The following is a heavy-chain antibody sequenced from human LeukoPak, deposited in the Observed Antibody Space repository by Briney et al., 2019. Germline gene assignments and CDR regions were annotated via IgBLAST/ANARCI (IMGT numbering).Heavy chain of an antibody. Sequence: SQTLSLTCAVSGGSISSGGYSWSWIRQPPGKGLEWIGEINHSGSTNYNPSLKSRVTISVDTSKNQFSLKLSSVTAADTAVYYCARADKVRGVMYPFDYWGQGTLVTVSS. CDR3: ARADKVRGVMYPFDY. D-gene: IGHD3-10*01. V-gene: IGHV4-30-2*01. CDR1: GGSISSGGYS. CDR2: INHSGST. J-gene: IGHJ4*02.